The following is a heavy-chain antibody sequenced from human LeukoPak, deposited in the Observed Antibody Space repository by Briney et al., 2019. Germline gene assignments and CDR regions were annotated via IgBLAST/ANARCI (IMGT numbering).Heavy chain of an antibody. V-gene: IGHV3-23*01. Sequence: PGGSLRLSCAASGFTFSSYGMSWVRQAPGKGLEWVSAISGSGGSTYYADSVKGRFTISRDNSKNTLYLQMSSLRAEDTAVYYCAKGQWLGKNYYYYYMDVWGKGTTVTISS. CDR2: ISGSGGST. CDR1: GFTFSSYG. CDR3: AKGQWLGKNYYYYYMDV. J-gene: IGHJ6*03. D-gene: IGHD6-19*01.